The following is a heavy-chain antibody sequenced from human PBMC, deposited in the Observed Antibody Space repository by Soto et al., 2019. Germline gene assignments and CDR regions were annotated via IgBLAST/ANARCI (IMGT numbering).Heavy chain of an antibody. CDR1: GFTFSSYS. J-gene: IGHJ4*02. CDR2: ISSSSSTI. D-gene: IGHD4-17*01. CDR3: ARDMGYGDYVLDY. V-gene: IGHV3-48*01. Sequence: GGSLRLSCAASGFTFSSYSMNWVRQAPGKGLEWVSYISSSSSTIYYADSVKGRFTISRDNAKNSLYLQMNSLRAEDTAVYYCARDMGYGDYVLDYWGQGTLVTVSS.